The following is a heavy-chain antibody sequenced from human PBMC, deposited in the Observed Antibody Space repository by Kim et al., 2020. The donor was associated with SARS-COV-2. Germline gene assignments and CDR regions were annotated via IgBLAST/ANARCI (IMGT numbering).Heavy chain of an antibody. D-gene: IGHD2-21*01. Sequence: SETLSLTCAVYGGSFSGYYWSWIRQPPGKGLEWIGEINHSGSTNYNPSLKSRVTISVDTSKNQFSLKLSSVTAADTAVYYCARVIHRYYYGMDVWGQGTTVTVSS. J-gene: IGHJ6*02. CDR3: ARVIHRYYYGMDV. CDR1: GGSFSGYY. V-gene: IGHV4-34*01. CDR2: INHSGST.